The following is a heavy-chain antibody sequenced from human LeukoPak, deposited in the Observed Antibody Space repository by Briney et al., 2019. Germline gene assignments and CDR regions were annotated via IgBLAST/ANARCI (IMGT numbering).Heavy chain of an antibody. J-gene: IGHJ4*02. Sequence: PGGSLRLSCAASGFTFSSYAMHWVRQAPGKGLEWVAVISYDGSNKYYADSVKGRFTISRDNSKNTLYLQMNSLRAEDTAVYYCARAGGEYQLLYSGEVDYWGQGTLVTVSS. CDR2: ISYDGSNK. D-gene: IGHD2-2*02. V-gene: IGHV3-30-3*01. CDR1: GFTFSSYA. CDR3: ARAGGEYQLLYSGEVDY.